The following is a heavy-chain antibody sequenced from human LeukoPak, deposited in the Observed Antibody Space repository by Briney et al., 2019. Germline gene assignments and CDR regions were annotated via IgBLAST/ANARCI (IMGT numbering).Heavy chain of an antibody. V-gene: IGHV4-39*01. Sequence: SETLSLTCSVSGGSISYHTYYWDWIRQPPGRGLEWIGTVYYTGNTYYNSSLKSRVTISVDTSKNQFSLQLDSVYAADTAVYYCARLRALAGHRGAFDAWGQGTSVTVSS. CDR1: GGSISYHTYY. D-gene: IGHD6-19*01. J-gene: IGHJ3*01. CDR2: VYYTGNT. CDR3: ARLRALAGHRGAFDA.